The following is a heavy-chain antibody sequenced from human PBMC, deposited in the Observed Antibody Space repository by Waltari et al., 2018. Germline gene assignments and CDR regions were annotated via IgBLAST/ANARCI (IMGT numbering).Heavy chain of an antibody. D-gene: IGHD2-2*01. V-gene: IGHV3-15*01. CDR2: LKSKAEGGTT. Sequence: EVQLVESGGGLVKPGDSLRLSWVASGFTFANAWINWVRQAPGKGLEWVGRLKSKAEGGTTDYAAPVKGRFAISRDDSKDTAYLQMNSLKTEDTAMYFCTTEGGRTWPMYWGQGTLVTVSS. CDR1: GFTFANAW. CDR3: TTEGGRTWPMY. J-gene: IGHJ4*02.